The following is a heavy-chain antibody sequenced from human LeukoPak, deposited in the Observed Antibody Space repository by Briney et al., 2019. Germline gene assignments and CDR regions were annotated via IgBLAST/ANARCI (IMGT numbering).Heavy chain of an antibody. CDR1: GGSISSYY. D-gene: IGHD3-10*01. CDR2: IYYSGST. CDR3: ARLTVRGVIGY. Sequence: PSETLSLTCTVSGGSISSYYWSWIRQPPGKGLEWIGYIYYSGSTYYNPSLKSRVTISVDTSKNQSSLKLSSVTAADTALYYCARLTVRGVIGYWGQGTLVTVSS. J-gene: IGHJ4*02. V-gene: IGHV4-59*08.